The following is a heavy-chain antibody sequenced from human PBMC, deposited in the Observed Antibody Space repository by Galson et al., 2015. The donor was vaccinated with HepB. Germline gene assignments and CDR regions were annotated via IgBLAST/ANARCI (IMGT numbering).Heavy chain of an antibody. J-gene: IGHJ5*02. CDR2: ISAYNGNT. CDR1: GYTLTSYG. Sequence: SVKVSCKASGYTLTSYGISWVRQAPGQGLEWMGWISAYNGNTNYAQKLQGRVTMTTDTSTSTAYMELRSLRSDDTAVYYCARDSLIYCSSTSCYQDGWFDPWGQGTLVTVSS. D-gene: IGHD2-2*01. CDR3: ARDSLIYCSSTSCYQDGWFDP. V-gene: IGHV1-18*01.